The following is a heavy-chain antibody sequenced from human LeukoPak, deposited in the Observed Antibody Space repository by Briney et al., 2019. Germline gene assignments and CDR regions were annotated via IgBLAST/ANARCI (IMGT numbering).Heavy chain of an antibody. CDR3: ARDDGVNWNDDGLY. CDR1: GFTFSSYS. J-gene: IGHJ4*02. V-gene: IGHV3-21*01. Sequence: GGSLRLSCIASGFTFSSYSMNWVRQAPGKGLEWVSSISSSSYIYYADSVKGRFTISRDNAKNSLYLQMNSLRAEDTAVYYCARDDGVNWNDDGLYWGQGTLVTVSS. CDR2: ISSSSYI. D-gene: IGHD1-1*01.